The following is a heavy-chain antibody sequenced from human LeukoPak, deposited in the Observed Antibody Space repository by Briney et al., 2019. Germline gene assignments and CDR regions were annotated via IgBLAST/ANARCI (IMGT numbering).Heavy chain of an antibody. CDR3: ARKKPSLYAFDI. Sequence: SETLSLTCTVSGGSISSSSYSWSWIRQPPGKGLEWIGYIYHSGSTYYNPSLKSRVTISVDRSKNQFSLKMSSVTAADTAVYYCARKKPSLYAFDIWGQGTLVTVSS. V-gene: IGHV4-30-2*01. J-gene: IGHJ3*02. CDR2: IYHSGST. CDR1: GGSISSSSYS. D-gene: IGHD6-6*01.